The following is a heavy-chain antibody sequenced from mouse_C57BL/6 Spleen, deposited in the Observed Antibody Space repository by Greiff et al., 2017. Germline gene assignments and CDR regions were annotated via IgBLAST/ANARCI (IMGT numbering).Heavy chain of an antibody. CDR1: GFTFSSYT. J-gene: IGHJ1*03. Sequence: EVKLMESGGGLVKPGGSLKLSCAASGFTFSSYTMSWVRQTPEKRLEWVATISGGGGNTYYPDSVKGRFTISRDNAKNTLYLQMSSLRSEDTALYYCARQYGNYWYFDVWGTGTTVTVSS. CDR2: ISGGGGNT. D-gene: IGHD2-1*01. V-gene: IGHV5-9*01. CDR3: ARQYGNYWYFDV.